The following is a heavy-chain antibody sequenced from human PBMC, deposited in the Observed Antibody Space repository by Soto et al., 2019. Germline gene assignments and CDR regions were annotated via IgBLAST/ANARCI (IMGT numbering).Heavy chain of an antibody. CDR1: GGSFSGYY. V-gene: IGHV4-34*01. CDR2: INHSGST. J-gene: IGHJ5*02. D-gene: IGHD3-22*01. CDR3: ARAWAITMIVVARRWFDP. Sequence: SETLSLTCAVYGGSFSGYYWSWIRQPPGKGLEWIGEINHSGSTNYNPSLKSRVTISVDTSKNQFSLKPSSVTAADTAVYYCARAWAITMIVVARRWFDPWGQGTLVTVSS.